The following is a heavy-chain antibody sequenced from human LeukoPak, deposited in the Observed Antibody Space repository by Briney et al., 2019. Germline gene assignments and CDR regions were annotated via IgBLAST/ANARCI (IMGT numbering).Heavy chain of an antibody. CDR3: ARDSYGESGYCRNWFDP. CDR1: GYSISSGYY. D-gene: IGHD3-3*01. J-gene: IGHJ5*02. Sequence: PSETLSLTCTVSGYSISSGYYWGWIRQPPGKGLEWIGSIYHSGSTYYNPSLKSRVTISVDTSKNQFSLKLSSVTAADTAVYYCARDSYGESGYCRNWFDPWGQGTLVTVSS. V-gene: IGHV4-38-2*02. CDR2: IYHSGST.